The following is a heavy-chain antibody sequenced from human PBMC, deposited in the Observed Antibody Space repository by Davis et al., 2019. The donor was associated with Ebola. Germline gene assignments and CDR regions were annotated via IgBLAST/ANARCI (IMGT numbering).Heavy chain of an antibody. J-gene: IGHJ6*01. CDR3: ARDRFVWPMDV. V-gene: IGHV1-18*01. CDR1: GYTFTNYA. Sequence: ASAKVSCKASGYTFTNYAMHWVRQAPGQRLEWMGWISAYNGNTNYAPKLQGRVTMTTDTSTSTAYMELRSLRSDDTAVYYCARDRFVWPMDVWGQGTTVTVSS. CDR2: ISAYNGNT. D-gene: IGHD2-8*01.